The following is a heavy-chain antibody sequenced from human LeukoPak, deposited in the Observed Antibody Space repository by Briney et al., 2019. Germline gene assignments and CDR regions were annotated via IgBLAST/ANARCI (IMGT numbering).Heavy chain of an antibody. V-gene: IGHV3-7*01. CDR3: SKRSGSGSYYVGSYFDH. J-gene: IGHJ4*02. D-gene: IGHD1-26*01. CDR1: GFTFSSYW. Sequence: GGSLRLSCAASGFTFSSYWMSWVRQAPGKGLEGEADIKQDGGEKYYVDSVKGRFTISRDNSKNTLYLQMNSLRAADTAVYYCSKRSGSGSYYVGSYFDHWGQGTLVTVSS. CDR2: IKQDGGEK.